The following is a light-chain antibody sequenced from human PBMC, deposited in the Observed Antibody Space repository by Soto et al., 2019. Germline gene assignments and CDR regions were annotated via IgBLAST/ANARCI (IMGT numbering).Light chain of an antibody. V-gene: IGKV3-20*01. CDR2: AAS. CDR1: RSFASSY. Sequence: EIVLTQSPATLSLSPGERATLSCRASRSFASSYLAWYQHKPGQAPRLLIYAASSRATGIPDRFIGSGSGTDFTLTISRLEPDDSAVYYCHHYDSSPPYTFGHGTKLEIK. CDR3: HHYDSSPPYT. J-gene: IGKJ2*01.